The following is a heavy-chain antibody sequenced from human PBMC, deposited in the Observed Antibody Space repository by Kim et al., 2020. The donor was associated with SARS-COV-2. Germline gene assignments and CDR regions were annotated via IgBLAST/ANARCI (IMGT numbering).Heavy chain of an antibody. D-gene: IGHD6-19*01. CDR3: ARSVSHIFCCSGWPGGWFDP. CDR1: GGSISSSSYY. J-gene: IGHJ5*02. CDR2: IYYSGST. Sequence: SETLSLTCTVSGGSISSSSYYWGWIRQPPGKGLEWIGSIYYSGSTYYNPSLKSRVTISVDTSKNQFSLKLSSVTAADTAVYYCARSVSHIFCCSGWPGGWFDPWGQGTLVTVSS. V-gene: IGHV4-39*01.